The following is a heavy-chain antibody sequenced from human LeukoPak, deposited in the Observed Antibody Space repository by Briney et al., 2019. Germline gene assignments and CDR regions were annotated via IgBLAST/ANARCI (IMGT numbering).Heavy chain of an antibody. V-gene: IGHV1-8*02. D-gene: IGHD5-12*01. J-gene: IGHJ5*02. CDR1: GGTFSSYA. CDR2: MNPNSGNT. CDR3: ARAYEDWFDP. Sequence: GASVKVSCKASGGTFSSYAINWVRQATGQGLEWMGWMNPNSGNTGYAQKFQGRVTMTRNTSISTAYMELSSLRSEDTAVYYCARAYEDWFDPWGQGTLVTVSS.